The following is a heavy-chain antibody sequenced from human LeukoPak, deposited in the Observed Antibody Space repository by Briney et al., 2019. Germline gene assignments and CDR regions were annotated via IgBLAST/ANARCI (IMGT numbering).Heavy chain of an antibody. V-gene: IGHV4-59*08. D-gene: IGHD3-22*01. CDR3: ARHASYFYSSPYAD. CDR1: PLSVTNYY. J-gene: IGHJ4*02. Sequence: SETLSLTCAVSPLSVTNYYWSWIRQPPGKGLEWIGHIYYTGNTNYNPSLKSRVTLSLDTSKNQFSLRLNSVTATDTAVYYCARHASYFYSSPYADWGQGTLVTVSS. CDR2: IYYTGNT.